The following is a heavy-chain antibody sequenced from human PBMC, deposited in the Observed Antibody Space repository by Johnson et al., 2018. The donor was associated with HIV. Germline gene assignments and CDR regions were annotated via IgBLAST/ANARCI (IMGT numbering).Heavy chain of an antibody. CDR2: IRYDGSNK. CDR1: GFTFSSYG. Sequence: QVQLVESGGGVVQPGRSLRLSCAASGFTFSSYGMHWVRQAPGKGLEWVAFIRYDGSNKYYADSVKGRFTISRDSSKNTLYLQVNSLRAEDTAVYYCGRDINYSNYVTDAFDIWGQGTVVTVSS. J-gene: IGHJ3*02. D-gene: IGHD4-11*01. V-gene: IGHV3-30*02. CDR3: GRDINYSNYVTDAFDI.